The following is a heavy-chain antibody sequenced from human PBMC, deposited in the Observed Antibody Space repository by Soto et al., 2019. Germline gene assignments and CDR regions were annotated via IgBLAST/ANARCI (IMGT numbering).Heavy chain of an antibody. CDR3: VSPHSESSNAFDL. D-gene: IGHD3-10*01. V-gene: IGHV3-30*04. Sequence: VGSLRLSCAASGFSFSHYAMHWVRQPPGKGLEWVALKSYDGENQYFTDSVRGRFTISRDNSKTAVYLEMNDLRLDDTATYYCVSPHSESSNAFDLWGQGTLVTVSS. CDR2: KSYDGENQ. CDR1: GFSFSHYA. J-gene: IGHJ5*02.